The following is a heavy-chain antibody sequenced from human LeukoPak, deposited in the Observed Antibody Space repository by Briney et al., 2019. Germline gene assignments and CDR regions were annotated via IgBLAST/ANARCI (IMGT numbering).Heavy chain of an antibody. J-gene: IGHJ5*02. CDR2: INHSGST. V-gene: IGHV4-34*01. D-gene: IGHD3-22*01. CDR1: GGSFSGYY. CDR3: ARGITMIVVVITRYNWFDP. Sequence: PSETLSLTCAVYGGSFSGYYWSWIRQPPGKGLEWIGEINHSGSTNYNPSHKSRVTISVDTSKNQFSLKLSSVTAADTAVYYCARGITMIVVVITRYNWFDPWGQGTLVTVSS.